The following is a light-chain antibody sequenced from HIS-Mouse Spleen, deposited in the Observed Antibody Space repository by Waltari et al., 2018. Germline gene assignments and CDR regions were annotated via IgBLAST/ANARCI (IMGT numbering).Light chain of an antibody. J-gene: IGLJ2*01. Sequence: SYELTQPPSVSVSPGQTAGITCSGDALPKKYAYWYQQKSGQAPVLVIYEDSKRPSGIPERFSGSSSWTMATLTISGAQVEDEADYYCYSTDSSGNHRVFGGGTKLTVL. V-gene: IGLV3-10*01. CDR1: ALPKKY. CDR3: YSTDSSGNHRV. CDR2: EDS.